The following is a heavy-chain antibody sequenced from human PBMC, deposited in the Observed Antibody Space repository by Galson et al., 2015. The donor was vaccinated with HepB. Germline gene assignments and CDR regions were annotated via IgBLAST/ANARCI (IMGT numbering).Heavy chain of an antibody. CDR3: TTVVYYYDSSGYYLLDY. V-gene: IGHV3-15*01. D-gene: IGHD3-22*01. Sequence: SLRLSCAASGFTFSNAWMSWVRQAPGKGLEWVGRIKSKTDGGTTDYAAPVKGRFTISKDDSKNTLYLQMNSLKTEDTAVYYCTTVVYYYDSSGYYLLDYWGQGTLVTVSS. J-gene: IGHJ4*02. CDR2: IKSKTDGGTT. CDR1: GFTFSNAW.